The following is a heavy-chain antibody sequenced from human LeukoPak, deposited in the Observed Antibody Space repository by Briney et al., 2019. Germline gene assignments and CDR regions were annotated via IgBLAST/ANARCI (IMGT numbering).Heavy chain of an antibody. D-gene: IGHD2-21*01. CDR1: GFTLGSYS. V-gene: IGHV3-48*02. J-gene: IGHJ4*02. CDR3: ARGSQAYSYYFDY. CDR2: IGTSSSTT. Sequence: GGSLRLSCAASGFTLGSYSMNWGRQAPGKGLEWLSYIGTSSSTTYYADSVKGRFTISRDNAKNSLYLQMNSLRDEDTALYYCARGSQAYSYYFDYWGQGTLVTVSS.